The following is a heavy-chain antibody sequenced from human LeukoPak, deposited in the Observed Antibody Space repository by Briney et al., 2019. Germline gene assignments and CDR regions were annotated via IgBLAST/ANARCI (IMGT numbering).Heavy chain of an antibody. CDR2: INHSGST. V-gene: IGHV4-34*01. CDR3: ARGRGAALQNDNWFDP. J-gene: IGHJ5*02. CDR1: GVSFSGYY. Sequence: SETLCLSCAVYGVSFSGYYWSWVRQPPGKGLEWVGEINHSGSTKYNPSLKSRVTISVDTSKNQFSLKLSSVTAADTAVYYFARGRGAALQNDNWFDPWGQGTLVTVSS. D-gene: IGHD6-6*01.